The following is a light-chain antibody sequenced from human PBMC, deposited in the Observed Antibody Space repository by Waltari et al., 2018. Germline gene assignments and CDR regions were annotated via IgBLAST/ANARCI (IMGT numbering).Light chain of an antibody. Sequence: IVMTQSPDSLAVSLGERAPINCKSSQTILYNSNDTNYLAWYQQKPGQPPRLLIYWASTRESGVPDRFSGSGSGTDFTLTISNLQAEDVAVYYCQQYYSRRTFGQGTKVEI. CDR3: QQYYSRRT. V-gene: IGKV4-1*01. CDR2: WAS. J-gene: IGKJ1*01. CDR1: QTILYNSNDTNY.